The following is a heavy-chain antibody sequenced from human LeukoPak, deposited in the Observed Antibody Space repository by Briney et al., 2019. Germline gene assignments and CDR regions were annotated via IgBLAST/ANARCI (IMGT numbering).Heavy chain of an antibody. CDR1: GGSISSSSYN. D-gene: IGHD3-10*01. Sequence: SETLSLTCTVSGGSISSSSYNWGWIRQPPGKGLEWIGSIYYSGSTYYNPSLKSRVTISVDTSKNQFSLKLSSVTAADTAVYYCAREDYYGSGSYREQSDYWGQGTLVTVSS. CDR2: IYYSGST. J-gene: IGHJ4*02. V-gene: IGHV4-39*02. CDR3: AREDYYGSGSYREQSDY.